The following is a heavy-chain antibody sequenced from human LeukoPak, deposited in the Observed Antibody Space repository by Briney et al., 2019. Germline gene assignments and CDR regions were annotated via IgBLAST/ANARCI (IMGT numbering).Heavy chain of an antibody. CDR2: ISGSGVST. CDR3: AKDLNSLLITFGGPSGQFEFDY. Sequence: GGSLRLSCAVSGFSFSSYATSWVRQAPGKGLEWVSAISGSGVSTYYADSVKGRFTISGDISKNTLYLQMNSLRVEDTAVYYCAKDLNSLLITFGGPSGQFEFDYWGQGALVTVSS. D-gene: IGHD3-16*01. CDR1: GFSFSSYA. J-gene: IGHJ4*02. V-gene: IGHV3-23*01.